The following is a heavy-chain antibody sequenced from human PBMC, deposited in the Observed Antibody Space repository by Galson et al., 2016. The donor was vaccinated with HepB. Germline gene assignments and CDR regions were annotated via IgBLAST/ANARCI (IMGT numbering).Heavy chain of an antibody. CDR2: INTDTGSS. CDR1: GYSFTTYP. Sequence: SVKVSCKASGYSFTTYPINWVRQAPGQGLEWMGWINTDTGSSAYAQGFTGRYVFSLDSSVSTAYLQIINLKTEDTAVYFCASGSGSSLAFWGQGSLVTVSS. J-gene: IGHJ4*02. CDR3: ASGSGSSLAF. V-gene: IGHV7-4-1*02. D-gene: IGHD3-10*01.